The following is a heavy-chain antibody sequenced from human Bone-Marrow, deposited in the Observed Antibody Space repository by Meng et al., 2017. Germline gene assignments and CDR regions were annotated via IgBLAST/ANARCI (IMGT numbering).Heavy chain of an antibody. CDR1: GFTFSSYA. Sequence: GGSLRLSCAASGFTFSSYAMHWVRQAPGKGLEWVAVISYDGSNKYYADSVKGRFTISRDNSKNTLYLQMNSLRAEDTAVYYCARGGYDSSGYYYPPFDYCGQATL. CDR2: ISYDGSNK. CDR3: ARGGYDSSGYYYPPFDY. J-gene: IGHJ4*02. V-gene: IGHV3-30*01. D-gene: IGHD3-22*01.